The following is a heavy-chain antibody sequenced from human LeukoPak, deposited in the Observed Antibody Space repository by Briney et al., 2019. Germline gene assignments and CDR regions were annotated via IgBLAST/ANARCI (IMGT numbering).Heavy chain of an antibody. CDR1: GSTVSSDY. V-gene: IGHV3-66*02. CDR2: TYSGGST. Sequence: GGSLRLSSASDGSTVSSDYKSWVREAPGEGLWFASVTYSGGSTYYADSVKGRFTISRDNSKNTLYLQMNSLRAEDTAVYYCARDRRYGVHWYYGMDVWGEGTTVTVSS. D-gene: IGHD3-16*02. CDR3: ARDRRYGVHWYYGMDV. J-gene: IGHJ6*04.